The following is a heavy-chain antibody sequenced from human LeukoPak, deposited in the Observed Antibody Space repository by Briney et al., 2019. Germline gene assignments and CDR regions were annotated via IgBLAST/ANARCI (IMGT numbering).Heavy chain of an antibody. D-gene: IGHD3-22*01. CDR2: ISYDGGNT. V-gene: IGHV3-30-3*01. J-gene: IGHJ3*02. CDR3: AKGYGPYYYDSSLDI. CDR1: GFTFSSNA. Sequence: GGSLRLSCAASGFTFSSNAIHWVRQAPGKGLEWVAEISYDGGNTYYADSVKGRFTISRDNSKNTLYLQMNSLRAEDTAVYYCAKGYGPYYYDSSLDIWGQGTMVTVSS.